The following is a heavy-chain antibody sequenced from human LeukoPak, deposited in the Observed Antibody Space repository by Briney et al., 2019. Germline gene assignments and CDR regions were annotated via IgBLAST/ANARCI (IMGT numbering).Heavy chain of an antibody. CDR3: ATRELDSDY. Sequence: GGSLRLSCAASGFSFYNFAMSWVRQAPGRGLEWVSVISGDGGVTTKYAASVKGRFTISRDDAKNSLYLQMNSLRAEDTAVYYCATRELDSDYWGQGTLVTVSS. V-gene: IGHV3-23*01. D-gene: IGHD1-1*01. CDR1: GFSFYNFA. CDR2: ISGDGGVTT. J-gene: IGHJ4*02.